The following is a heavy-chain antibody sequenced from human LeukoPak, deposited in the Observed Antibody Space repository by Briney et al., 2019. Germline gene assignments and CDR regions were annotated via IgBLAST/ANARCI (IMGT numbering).Heavy chain of an antibody. CDR3: ARRGQQLDFDY. V-gene: IGHV1-8*01. CDR2: MNPNSGNT. Sequence: ASVKVSCKASGYTFTSYDINWVRQATRQGLEWMGWMNPNSGNTGYAQRFQDRVTITRNTSISTAYMEVSSLRSEDTAVYYCARRGQQLDFDYWGQGTLVTVSS. J-gene: IGHJ4*02. D-gene: IGHD6-13*01. CDR1: GYTFTSYD.